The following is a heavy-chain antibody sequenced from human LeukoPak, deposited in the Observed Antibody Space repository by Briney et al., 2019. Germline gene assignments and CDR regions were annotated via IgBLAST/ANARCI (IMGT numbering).Heavy chain of an antibody. Sequence: SETLSLTCTVSGGSISSGSHYWGWLRQPPGKGPEWIGPVYYSGSTYYNPSLKSRVTISVDTSRNQFSLRLSSVTAADTAVYYCARNSSSSPWFDPWGQGTLVTVSS. J-gene: IGHJ5*02. CDR3: ARNSSSSPWFDP. V-gene: IGHV4-39*01. D-gene: IGHD6-6*01. CDR2: VYYSGST. CDR1: GGSISSGSHY.